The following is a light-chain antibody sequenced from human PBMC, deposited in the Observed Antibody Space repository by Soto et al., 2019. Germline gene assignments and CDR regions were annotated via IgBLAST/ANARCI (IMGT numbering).Light chain of an antibody. CDR3: SSYTSSNTPYV. J-gene: IGLJ1*01. CDR1: SSDVGAYHF. CDR2: EVT. V-gene: IGLV2-14*01. Sequence: QSVLTQPASVSGSPGQSITISCTGSSSDVGAYHFVSWYQHHPGKVPKLILYEVTARPSGVSSRFSGSKSGNTASLTISGLQADDEANYYCSSYTSSNTPYVFGTGTKVTVL.